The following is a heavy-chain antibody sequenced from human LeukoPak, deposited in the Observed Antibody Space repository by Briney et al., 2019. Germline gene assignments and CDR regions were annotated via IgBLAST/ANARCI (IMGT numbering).Heavy chain of an antibody. Sequence: LSLTCTVSGGSISSSSYYMSWIRPAPGKGLEWVSYISSSSSYTNYADSVKGRFTISRDNAKNSLYLQMNSLRAEDTAVYYCARDQLAAAARVYYYGMDVWGQGTTVTVSS. CDR2: ISSSSSYT. CDR1: GGSISSSSYY. J-gene: IGHJ6*02. D-gene: IGHD6-13*01. V-gene: IGHV3-11*06. CDR3: ARDQLAAAARVYYYGMDV.